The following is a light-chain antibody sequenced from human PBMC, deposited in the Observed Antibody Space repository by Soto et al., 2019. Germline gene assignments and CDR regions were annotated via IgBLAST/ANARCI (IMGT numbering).Light chain of an antibody. CDR1: QSVRSN. V-gene: IGKV3-15*01. J-gene: IGKJ3*01. CDR3: QQYNTGPFT. Sequence: EIVMTQSPATLSVSPGERATLSCRASQSVRSNLAWYQQKPGQAPRLLIYGASTRATGIPARFSGSGSGTEFTLTISSLPSEDFAVYYCQQYNTGPFTFGPGTKVDI. CDR2: GAS.